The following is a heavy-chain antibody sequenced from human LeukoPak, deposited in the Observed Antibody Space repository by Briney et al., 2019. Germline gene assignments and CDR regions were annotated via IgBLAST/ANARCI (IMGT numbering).Heavy chain of an antibody. D-gene: IGHD2-15*01. Sequence: PGGTLRLSCAASGFTFSSYGMHWVRQAPGKGLEWVAVISCDGSNKYYADSVKGRFTISRDNSKNTLYLQMNSLRAEDTAVYYCAKDLPPYIVVVVAAMIDYWGQGTLVTVSS. CDR3: AKDLPPYIVVVVAAMIDY. CDR1: GFTFSSYG. J-gene: IGHJ4*02. CDR2: ISCDGSNK. V-gene: IGHV3-30*18.